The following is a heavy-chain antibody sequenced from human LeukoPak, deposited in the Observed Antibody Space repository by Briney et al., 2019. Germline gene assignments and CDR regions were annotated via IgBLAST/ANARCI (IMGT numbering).Heavy chain of an antibody. V-gene: IGHV4-34*01. Sequence: PSETLSLTCAVYGGSFSGYYWSWIRQPPGKGLEWIGEINHSGSTNYNPSLKSRVTTSVDTSKNQFSLKLSSVTAADTAVYYCARGRGNGHVYWGQGTLVTVSS. CDR3: ARGRGNGHVY. CDR2: INHSGST. CDR1: GGSFSGYY. J-gene: IGHJ4*02. D-gene: IGHD2-15*01.